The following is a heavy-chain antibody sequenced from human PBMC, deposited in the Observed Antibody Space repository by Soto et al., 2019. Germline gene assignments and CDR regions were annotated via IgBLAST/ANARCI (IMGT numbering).Heavy chain of an antibody. D-gene: IGHD3-3*01. V-gene: IGHV4-59*01. CDR2: IYYSGST. CDR1: GGSISSYY. CDR3: ARVRYYDFWSGFHYCYYGMDV. J-gene: IGHJ6*02. Sequence: SETLSLTCTVSGGSISSYYWSWIRQPPGKGLEWIGYIYYSGSTNYNPSLKSRVTISVDTSKNQFSLKLSSVTAADTAVYYCARVRYYDFWSGFHYCYYGMDVWGQGTTVTVSS.